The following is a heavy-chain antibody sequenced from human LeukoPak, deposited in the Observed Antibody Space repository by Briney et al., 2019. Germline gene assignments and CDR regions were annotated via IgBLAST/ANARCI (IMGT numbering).Heavy chain of an antibody. CDR2: IYYSGST. D-gene: IGHD6-6*01. J-gene: IGHJ4*02. CDR1: GGSISSSSYY. CDR3: ASPRRGQLVDDY. Sequence: PSETLSLTCTVSGGSISSSSYYWGWIRQPPGTGLEWIGSIYYSGSTYYNPSLKSRVTISVDTSKNQFSLKLSSVTAADTAVYYCASPRRGQLVDDYWGQGTLVTVSS. V-gene: IGHV4-39*01.